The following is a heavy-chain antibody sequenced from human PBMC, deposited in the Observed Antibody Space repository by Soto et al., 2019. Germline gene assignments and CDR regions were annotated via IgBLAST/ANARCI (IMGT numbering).Heavy chain of an antibody. V-gene: IGHV3-23*01. CDR3: AKDATTGSWFLNNWFDP. CDR1: GFTFSSYA. D-gene: IGHD6-13*01. Sequence: GGSLRLSCAASGFTFSSYAMSWVRQAPGKGLEWVSAISGSGGSTYYADSVKGRFTISGDNSKNTLYLQMNSLRAEDTAVYYCAKDATTGSWFLNNWFDPWGQGTLVTVSS. J-gene: IGHJ5*02. CDR2: ISGSGGST.